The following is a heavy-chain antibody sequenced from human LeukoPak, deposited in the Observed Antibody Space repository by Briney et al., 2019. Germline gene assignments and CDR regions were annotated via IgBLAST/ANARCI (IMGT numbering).Heavy chain of an antibody. CDR2: IYSGGSS. CDR3: ARKESLDY. CDR1: GFTDRSNY. V-gene: IGHV3-53*01. J-gene: IGHJ4*02. Sequence: GGSLRLSCAASGFTDRSNYMSWVRQAPGKGLEWVSVIYSGGSSYYADSVKGRFTISRDNSKNTLYLQMNSLRAEDTAVYYCARKESLDYWGQGTLVTVSS.